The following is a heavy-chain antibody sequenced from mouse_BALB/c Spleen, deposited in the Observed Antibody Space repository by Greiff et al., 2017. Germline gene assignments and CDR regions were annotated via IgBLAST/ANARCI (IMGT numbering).Heavy chain of an antibody. V-gene: IGHV1-69*02. J-gene: IGHJ4*01. CDR2: IYPSDSYT. CDR1: GYTFTSYW. Sequence: QVQLQQPGAELVRPGASVKLSCKASGYTFTSYWINWVKQRPGQGLEWIGNIYPSDSYTNYNQKFKDKATLTVDKSSSTAYMQLSSPTSEDSAVYYCTNYGNYEGYAMDYWGQGTSVTVSS. D-gene: IGHD2-1*01. CDR3: TNYGNYEGYAMDY.